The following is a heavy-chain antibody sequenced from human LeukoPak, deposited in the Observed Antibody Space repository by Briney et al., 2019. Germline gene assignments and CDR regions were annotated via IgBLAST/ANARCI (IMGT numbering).Heavy chain of an antibody. CDR2: IYSGGST. V-gene: IGHV3-53*01. J-gene: IGHJ4*02. CDR3: ARDYSSGWYYDY. Sequence: HPGGSLRLSCAASGFTVSSNYMGWVRQAPGKGLEWVSVIYSGGSTYYADSVKGRFTISRDNPKNTLYLQMNSLRAEDTAVYYCARDYSSGWYYDYWGQGTLVTVSS. D-gene: IGHD6-19*01. CDR1: GFTVSSNY.